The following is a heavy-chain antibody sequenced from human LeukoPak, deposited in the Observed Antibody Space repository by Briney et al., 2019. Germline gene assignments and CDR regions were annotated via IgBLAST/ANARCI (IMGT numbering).Heavy chain of an antibody. CDR1: GFTFSHYW. CDR2: IYNDGSST. Sequence: GGSLRLSCAASGFTFSHYWMHWVRQAPGKGLVWVSRIYNDGSSTSYADSVKGRFTISRDNAKSTLYLQMNSLRAEDTAVYYCARVKYDYDSSRFDPWGQGTLVTVSS. D-gene: IGHD3-22*01. J-gene: IGHJ5*02. CDR3: ARVKYDYDSSRFDP. V-gene: IGHV3-74*01.